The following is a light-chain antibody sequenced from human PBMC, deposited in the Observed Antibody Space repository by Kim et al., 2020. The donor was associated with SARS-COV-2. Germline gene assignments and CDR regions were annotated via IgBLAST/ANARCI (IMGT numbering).Light chain of an antibody. Sequence: DIQMTQSPFSLSASVGDRVTITCRASQMISNSLSWYQQRMPGQAPKPLVYDGFGLHDGVPPRFVGSLSGTNFTLTITSLQPEDFATYYCQQSYSHPITFGPGTRLEIK. CDR2: DGF. J-gene: IGKJ5*01. CDR3: QQSYSHPIT. V-gene: IGKV1-39*01. CDR1: QMISNS.